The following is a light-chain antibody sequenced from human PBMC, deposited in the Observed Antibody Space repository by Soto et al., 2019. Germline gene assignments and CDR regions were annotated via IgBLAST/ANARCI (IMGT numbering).Light chain of an antibody. CDR2: DVS. V-gene: IGLV2-14*01. Sequence: QSALTQPASVSGSPGQSITIACTGTSSDVGGYNYVSWYQQHPGKAPTLMIYDVSNRPSGVSNRFSGSKSGNTASQTISWLQAEDEADYYCSSYTSSSRYVFGNGTKVTVL. CDR1: SSDVGGYNY. J-gene: IGLJ1*01. CDR3: SSYTSSSRYV.